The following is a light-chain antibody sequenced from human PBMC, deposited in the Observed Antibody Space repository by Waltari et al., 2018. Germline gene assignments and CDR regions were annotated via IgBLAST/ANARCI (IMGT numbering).Light chain of an antibody. J-gene: IGLJ2*01. V-gene: IGLV3-1*01. CDR1: KLGDKY. CDR2: EDK. Sequence: SYELTQPPSVSVSPGQTASITCSGDKLGDKYVCWYQQKPGQSPLLIIYEDKKRPSGLPERFSGSNSGNTATLTISETQAMDEADYYCQAWDSLMIFGGGTKLTVL. CDR3: QAWDSLMI.